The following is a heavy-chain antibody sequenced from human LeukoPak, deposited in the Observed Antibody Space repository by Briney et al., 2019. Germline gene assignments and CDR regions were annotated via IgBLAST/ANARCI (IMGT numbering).Heavy chain of an antibody. J-gene: IGHJ1*01. CDR2: IYSGGST. CDR3: ATSTAVVTGYFQH. V-gene: IGHV3-53*01. Sequence: GGSLRLSCAASGLTVSSNYMSWVRQAPGKGLEWVSVIYSGGSTYYADSVKGRFTISRDNSKNTVYLQMNSLTAEDTAVYYCATSTAVVTGYFQHWGQGTLVTVSS. CDR1: GLTVSSNY. D-gene: IGHD5-18*01.